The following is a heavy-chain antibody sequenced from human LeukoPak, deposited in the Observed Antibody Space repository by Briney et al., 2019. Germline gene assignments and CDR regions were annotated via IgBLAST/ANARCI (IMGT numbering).Heavy chain of an antibody. CDR3: ARAFYYDILTGPYRKGWFDP. V-gene: IGHV4-34*01. J-gene: IGHJ5*02. Sequence: SETLSLTCAVYGGSFSGYYWSWIRQPPGKGLEWIGEINHSGSTNYNPSLKSRVTISVDTSKNQFSLKLSSVTAADTAVYYCARAFYYDILTGPYRKGWFDPWGRGTLVTVSS. CDR1: GGSFSGYY. D-gene: IGHD3-9*01. CDR2: INHSGST.